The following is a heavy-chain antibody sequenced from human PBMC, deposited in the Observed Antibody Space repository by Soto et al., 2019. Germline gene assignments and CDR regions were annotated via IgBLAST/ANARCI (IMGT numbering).Heavy chain of an antibody. J-gene: IGHJ6*02. CDR2: ITPSGGGT. V-gene: IGHV1-46*01. Sequence: ASVKVSCKASGYTFTNYYIHWVRQGPGQGLEWMGRITPSGGGTTYAQKFQGRVTMTKDTSRTTVYMELSSLTSEDTAVYYCARVWSKVWPLTYGMDVWGQGTTVTSP. CDR1: GYTFTNYY. CDR3: ARVWSKVWPLTYGMDV. D-gene: IGHD1-20*01.